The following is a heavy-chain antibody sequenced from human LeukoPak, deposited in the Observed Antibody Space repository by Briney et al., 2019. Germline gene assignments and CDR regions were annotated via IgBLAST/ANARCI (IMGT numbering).Heavy chain of an antibody. CDR3: ARTYSYNWFDP. CDR2: INSDGSST. Sequence: GGSLRLSCAASGFTLSSYWMHWVRQAPGKGLVWVSRINSDGSSTSYADSVKGRFTISRDNAKNTLYLQMNSLRAEDTAVYYCARTYSYNWFDPWGQGTLVTVSS. J-gene: IGHJ5*02. CDR1: GFTLSSYW. V-gene: IGHV3-74*01. D-gene: IGHD4-4*01.